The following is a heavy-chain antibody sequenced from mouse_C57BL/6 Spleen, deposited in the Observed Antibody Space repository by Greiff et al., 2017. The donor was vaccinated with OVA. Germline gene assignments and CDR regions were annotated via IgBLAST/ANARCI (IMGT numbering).Heavy chain of an antibody. CDR1: GYTFTDYY. CDR3: ARGDYSGSRGAMDY. J-gene: IGHJ4*01. Sequence: VQLQESGAELVRPGASVKLSCKASGYTFTDYYINWVKQRPGQGLEWIARIYPGSGNTYYNEKFKGKATLTAEKSSSTAYMQLSSLTSEDSAVDFWARGDYSGSRGAMDYWGQGTSVTVSS. D-gene: IGHD1-1*01. CDR2: IYPGSGNT. V-gene: IGHV1-76*01.